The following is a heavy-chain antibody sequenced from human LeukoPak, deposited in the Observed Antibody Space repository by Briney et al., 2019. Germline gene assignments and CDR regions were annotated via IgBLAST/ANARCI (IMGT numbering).Heavy chain of an antibody. CDR2: IFYSGST. V-gene: IGHV4-59*01. D-gene: IGHD3-3*01. J-gene: IGHJ4*02. CDR1: GGSISSYC. Sequence: SETLSLTCTVSGGSISSYCWSWIRQPPGKGLEWIGYIFYSGSTNYNPSPKSRVTITVDTSKNQFSLKLSSVTAADTAVYYCVRSDDFWSGYYGYWGQGTLVTVSS. CDR3: VRSDDFWSGYYGY.